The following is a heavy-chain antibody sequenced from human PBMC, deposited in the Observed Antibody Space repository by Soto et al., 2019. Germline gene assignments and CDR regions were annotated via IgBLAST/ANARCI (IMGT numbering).Heavy chain of an antibody. CDR1: GGTFSSYA. D-gene: IGHD2-2*01. CDR3: ARVIPGVEAWFDP. CDR2: IIPIFGTA. J-gene: IGHJ5*02. V-gene: IGHV1-69*05. Sequence: SVKVSCKASGGTFSSYAISWVRQAPGQGLEWMGGIIPIFGTANYAQKFQGRVTMTIDTSTSTAYMDLRSLTSDDTAVYYCARVIPGVEAWFDPWGQGTLVTVS.